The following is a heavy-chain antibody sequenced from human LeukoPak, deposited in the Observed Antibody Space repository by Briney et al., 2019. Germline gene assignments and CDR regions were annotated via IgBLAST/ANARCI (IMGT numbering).Heavy chain of an antibody. Sequence: ASVKVSCKASGYTFTSYYMHWVRQAPGQGLEWMGIINPSGGSTSYAQKFQGRVTMTRDMSTSTVYMELSRLRAEDTAVYYCARDSFLGRSSFGRFHPWGQGTLVTVSS. J-gene: IGHJ5*02. CDR1: GYTFTSYY. CDR3: ARDSFLGRSSFGRFHP. V-gene: IGHV1-46*01. CDR2: INPSGGST. D-gene: IGHD6-6*01.